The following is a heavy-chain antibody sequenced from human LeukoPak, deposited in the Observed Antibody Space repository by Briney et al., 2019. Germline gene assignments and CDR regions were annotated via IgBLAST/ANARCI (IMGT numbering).Heavy chain of an antibody. Sequence: PGGSLRLSCAASGFTFSSYEMNWVCQAPGKGLEWVSHISSSGNTIYYADSVKGRFTISRDNSKNTLYLQMNSLRTEDTAVYYCARDSTMVRGVLDYWGQGALVTVSS. CDR1: GFTFSSYE. CDR2: ISSSGNTI. V-gene: IGHV3-48*03. D-gene: IGHD3-10*01. CDR3: ARDSTMVRGVLDY. J-gene: IGHJ4*02.